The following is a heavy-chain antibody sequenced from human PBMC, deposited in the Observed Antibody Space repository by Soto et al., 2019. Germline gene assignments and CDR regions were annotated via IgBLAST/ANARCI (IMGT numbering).Heavy chain of an antibody. CDR3: TTEVAAAPTSYYFDY. CDR1: GFTFSNAW. D-gene: IGHD6-13*01. CDR2: IKSKTDGGTT. Sequence: EVQLVESGGGLVKPGGSLRLSCAASGFTFSNAWMSWVRQAPGKGLEWVGRIKSKTDGGTTDYAAPVKGTFTISRDDSKNTLYLQMNSLKTEDTAVYYCTTEVAAAPTSYYFDYWGQGTLVTVSS. V-gene: IGHV3-15*01. J-gene: IGHJ4*02.